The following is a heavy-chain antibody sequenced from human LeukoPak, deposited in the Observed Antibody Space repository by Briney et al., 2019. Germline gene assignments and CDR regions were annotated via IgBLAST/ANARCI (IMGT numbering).Heavy chain of an antibody. CDR1: GFSFSTYS. CDR2: ISYDGSNK. D-gene: IGHD2-15*01. J-gene: IGHJ6*02. CDR3: AKMGVAATAYYYYGMDV. Sequence: GGSLRLSCAASGFSFSTYSMHWVRQAPGKGLEWVAVISYDGSNKYYADSVKGRFTISRDNSKNTLYLQMNSLRAEDTAVYYCAKMGVAATAYYYYGMDVWGQGTTVTVSS. V-gene: IGHV3-30*18.